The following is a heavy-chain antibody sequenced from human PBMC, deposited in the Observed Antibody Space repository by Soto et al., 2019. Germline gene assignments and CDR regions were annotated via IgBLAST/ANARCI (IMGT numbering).Heavy chain of an antibody. Sequence: ASVKVSCKVSGYILTELSMHWVRQAPGKGLEWMGGFDPEDGETIYAQKFQGRVTMTEDTSTDTAYMELSSLRSEDTAVYYCATMIAVADPNFYYYYYGMDVWGQGTTVTVSS. J-gene: IGHJ6*02. CDR2: FDPEDGET. CDR3: ATMIAVADPNFYYYYYGMDV. D-gene: IGHD6-19*01. CDR1: GYILTELS. V-gene: IGHV1-24*01.